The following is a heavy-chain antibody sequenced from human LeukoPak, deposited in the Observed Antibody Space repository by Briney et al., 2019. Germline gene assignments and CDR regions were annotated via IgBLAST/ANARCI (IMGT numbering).Heavy chain of an antibody. CDR3: ARDPVGGSTIFDS. Sequence: SQTLSLTCAISGDSVSNDSAAWNWIRQSPSRGLEWLASTYFRSKWYYDYALAVKSRITINPDTSKNQFSLQLNSVTPEDTAVYFCARDPVGGSTIFDSWGQGTLVTVSS. J-gene: IGHJ4*02. V-gene: IGHV6-1*01. CDR2: TYFRSKWYY. D-gene: IGHD1-26*01. CDR1: GDSVSNDSAA.